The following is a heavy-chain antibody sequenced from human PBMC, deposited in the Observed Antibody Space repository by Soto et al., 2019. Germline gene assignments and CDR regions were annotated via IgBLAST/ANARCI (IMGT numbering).Heavy chain of an antibody. CDR2: MNPNNGNT. CDR1: GDSFTSYD. V-gene: IGHV1-8*01. CDR3: AGSGTYSNYYYHYGMNV. D-gene: IGHD1-26*01. J-gene: IGHJ6*02. Sequence: QVQLVQSGAEVKKPGASVKVSCKAYGDSFTSYDINWVRQATGQGLEWMGWMNPNNGNTAYAQKFQGRVTMTRNTSISAAYMGLSSLKSEDTAVYYCAGSGTYSNYYYHYGMNVWGQGTTVTVSS.